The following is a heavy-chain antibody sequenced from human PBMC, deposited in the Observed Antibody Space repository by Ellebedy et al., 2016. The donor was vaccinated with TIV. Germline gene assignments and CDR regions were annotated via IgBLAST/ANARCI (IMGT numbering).Heavy chain of an antibody. V-gene: IGHV3-72*01. CDR3: ARGGSYYPFAY. J-gene: IGHJ4*02. CDR2: TRNKANSSTT. D-gene: IGHD3-10*01. Sequence: GESLKISCAASGFTFSDHYMDWVRQAPGKGLEWVGRTRNKANSSTTEYASSVRGRFTISRDDSNNSLYLQMNSLKPEDTAVYYCARGGSYYPFAYWGQGTLVTVSS. CDR1: GFTFSDHY.